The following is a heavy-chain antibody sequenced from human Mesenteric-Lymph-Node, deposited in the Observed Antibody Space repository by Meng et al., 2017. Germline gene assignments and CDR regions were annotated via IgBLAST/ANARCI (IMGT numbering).Heavy chain of an antibody. CDR3: AKRRPKPLSYFDYLLAGGMDV. D-gene: IGHD3-9*01. Sequence: GGSLRLSCAASGFTFDDYAMHWVRQAPGKGLEWVSGISWNSGSINYADSVKGRFTISRDDAKNSLYLQMNSLRPEDTALYYCAKRRPKPLSYFDYLLAGGMDVWGQGTTVTVSS. V-gene: IGHV3-9*01. CDR1: GFTFDDYA. J-gene: IGHJ6*02. CDR2: ISWNSGSI.